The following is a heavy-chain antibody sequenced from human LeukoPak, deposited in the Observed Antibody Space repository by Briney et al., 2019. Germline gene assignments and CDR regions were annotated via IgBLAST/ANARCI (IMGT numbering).Heavy chain of an antibody. J-gene: IGHJ6*02. CDR3: ARNGAQEEFFYCSGGSCYRGDYYYHYGMDV. CDR2: ISYDGSNK. CDR1: GFTFSSYA. V-gene: IGHV3-30*04. D-gene: IGHD2-15*01. Sequence: GGSLRLSCAASGFTFSSYAMHWVRQAPGKGLEWVAVISYDGSNKYYADSVKGRFTISRDNSKNTLYLQMNSLRAEDTAVYYCARNGAQEEFFYCSGGSCYRGDYYYHYGMDVWGQGTTVTVSS.